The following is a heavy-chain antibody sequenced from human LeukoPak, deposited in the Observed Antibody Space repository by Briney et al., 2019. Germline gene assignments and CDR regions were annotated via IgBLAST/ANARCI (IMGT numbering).Heavy chain of an antibody. D-gene: IGHD1-14*01. Sequence: GRSLRLSCAASGFTFSSYGMHWVRQAPGKGLEWVAVISYDGSNKYYADSVKGRFTISRDNSKNTLYLQMNSLGAEDTAVYYCARGGDNHAFDIWGQGTVVTVSS. J-gene: IGHJ3*02. CDR2: ISYDGSNK. CDR3: ARGGDNHAFDI. V-gene: IGHV3-30*03. CDR1: GFTFSSYG.